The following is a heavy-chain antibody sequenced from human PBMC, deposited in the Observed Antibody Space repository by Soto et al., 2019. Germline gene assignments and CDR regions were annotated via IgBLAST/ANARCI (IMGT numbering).Heavy chain of an antibody. CDR2: ISATGGST. CDR1: GFTFNNYA. V-gene: IGHV3-23*01. J-gene: IGHJ6*03. Sequence: GGSLRLSCAASGFTFNNYAMNWVRQAPGKGLEWVATISATGGSTYYADSVKGRVTISRDNSKNTLDLQMNSLRAEDTAVYYFAKGPDYDFWSATPMDVWGKGTTVTVSS. CDR3: AKGPDYDFWSATPMDV. D-gene: IGHD3-3*01.